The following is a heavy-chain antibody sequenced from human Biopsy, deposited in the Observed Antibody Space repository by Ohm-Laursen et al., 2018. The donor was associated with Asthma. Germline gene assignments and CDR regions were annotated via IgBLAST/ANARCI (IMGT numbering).Heavy chain of an antibody. D-gene: IGHD2-21*02. CDR1: GDSINNFY. J-gene: IGHJ4*02. Sequence: GTLSLTCTVSGDSINNFYWSWFRQPPGKGLESIGHVYYSGSTNYNPSLKSRVTISIDASKNQFSLKLTSVTAADTAVYYCARGVDRVTGLLDHFDSWGQGTLVYVSS. CDR3: ARGVDRVTGLLDHFDS. CDR2: VYYSGST. V-gene: IGHV4-59*01.